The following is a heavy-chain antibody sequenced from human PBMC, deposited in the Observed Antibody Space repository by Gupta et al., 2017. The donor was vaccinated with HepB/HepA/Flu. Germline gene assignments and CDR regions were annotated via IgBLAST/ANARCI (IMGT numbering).Heavy chain of an antibody. D-gene: IGHD3-10*01. Sequence: EEQLVESGGDLVQPGGSLRLSCEASGFSFSTYWMSWVRQTPGKELEWGANKRPDRNEIYYADSVKGRFTISGDNAKTSLFLQMTSLTVADTAMYYCARVHLAFGDFDTHGGRGTLVTVSS. CDR1: GFSFSTYW. CDR2: KRPDRNEI. J-gene: IGHJ4*01. CDR3: ARVHLAFGDFDTH. V-gene: IGHV3-7*01.